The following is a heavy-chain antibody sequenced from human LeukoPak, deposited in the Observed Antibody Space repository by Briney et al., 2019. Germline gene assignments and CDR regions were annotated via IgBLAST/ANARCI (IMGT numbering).Heavy chain of an antibody. J-gene: IGHJ6*02. CDR1: GGPFSGYY. CDR2: INHSGST. Sequence: SETLSLTCAVYGGPFSGYYWSWIRQPPGKGLEWIGEINHSGSTNYNPSLKSRVTISVDTSKNQFSLKLSSVTAADTAVYYCASRSGSYYYYYGMDVWGQGTTVTVSS. V-gene: IGHV4-34*01. CDR3: ASRSGSYYYYYGMDV. D-gene: IGHD1-26*01.